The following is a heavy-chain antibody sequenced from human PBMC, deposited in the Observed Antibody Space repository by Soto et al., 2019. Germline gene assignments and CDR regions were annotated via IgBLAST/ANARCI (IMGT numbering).Heavy chain of an antibody. CDR2: IKEDGSVK. D-gene: IGHD2-2*01. CDR1: GFTFSSSW. V-gene: IGHV3-7*04. J-gene: IGHJ4*02. Sequence: EMQLVESGGGLVQPGGSLGLSCVASGFTFSSSWMRWARRVPGKGLEWVASIKEDGSVKYYVDSVKGRFTISRDNAKNSLFLQMNSLRPEDTAVYYCARATRNTSPGYWGQGTLVTVSS. CDR3: ARATRNTSPGY.